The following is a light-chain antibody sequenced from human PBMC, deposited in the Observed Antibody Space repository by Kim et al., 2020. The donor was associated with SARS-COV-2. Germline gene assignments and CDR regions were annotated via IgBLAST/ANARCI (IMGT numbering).Light chain of an antibody. CDR3: SSYAGNNRYV. V-gene: IGLV2-8*01. Sequence: QSALTQPPSASGSPGQSVTISCTGTSSDVGTYNYVSWYQQHPGKAPKLMIYEVSKRPSGVPDRFSGSKSGNTASLTVSGLQAEDEADYYCSSYAGNNRYVFGTGTKVTVL. CDR1: SSDVGTYNY. CDR2: EVS. J-gene: IGLJ1*01.